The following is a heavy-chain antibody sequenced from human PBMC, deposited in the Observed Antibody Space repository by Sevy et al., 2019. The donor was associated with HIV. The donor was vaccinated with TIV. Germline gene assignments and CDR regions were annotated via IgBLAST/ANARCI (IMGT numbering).Heavy chain of an antibody. J-gene: IGHJ3*02. CDR1: GYTFTGYY. D-gene: IGHD1-26*01. CDR3: ARVSLVGHVRSSYAFDI. Sequence: ASVKVSCKASGYTFTGYYMHWVRQAPGQGLEWMGWINPNSGGTNYAQKFQGRVTMTRDTSISTAYMELSRLRSDDTAVYYCARVSLVGHVRSSYAFDIWGQGTMVTVSS. V-gene: IGHV1-2*02. CDR2: INPNSGGT.